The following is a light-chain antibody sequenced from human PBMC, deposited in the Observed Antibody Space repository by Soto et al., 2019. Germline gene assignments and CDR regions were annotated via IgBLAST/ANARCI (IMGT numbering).Light chain of an antibody. J-gene: IGLJ1*01. CDR1: SSDVGSYNL. CDR2: EVS. Sequence: LTQPASVSGSPGQSITISCTGTSSDVGSYNLASWYQQHPGKAPKLMIYEVSKRPSGVSNRFSGSKSGNTASLTISGLQAEDEADYYCCSYAGSSTYVFGTGTKVTVL. V-gene: IGLV2-23*02. CDR3: CSYAGSSTYV.